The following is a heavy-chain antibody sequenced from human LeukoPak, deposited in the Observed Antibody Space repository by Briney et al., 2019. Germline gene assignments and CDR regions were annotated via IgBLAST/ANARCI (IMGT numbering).Heavy chain of an antibody. Sequence: PGGSLRLSCAAYGFTFSSYEMNWVRQAPGKGLEWVSYISSSGSTIYYADSVKGRFTISRENAKNSLYLQMNSLRAEDTAVYYCARGYYYGSGSYLWGQGTLVTVSS. V-gene: IGHV3-48*03. D-gene: IGHD3-10*01. CDR3: ARGYYYGSGSYL. CDR1: GFTFSSYE. J-gene: IGHJ4*02. CDR2: ISSSGSTI.